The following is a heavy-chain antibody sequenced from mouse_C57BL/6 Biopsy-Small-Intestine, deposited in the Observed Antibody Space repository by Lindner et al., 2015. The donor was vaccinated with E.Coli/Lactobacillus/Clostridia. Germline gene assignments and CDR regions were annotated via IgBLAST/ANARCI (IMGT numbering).Heavy chain of an antibody. CDR2: ISGGSSTI. Sequence: VQLQESGGGLVKPGGSLKLSCAASGFTFSDYGMHWVRQAPEKGLEWVAFISGGSSTIYYADTVKGRFTISRDNAKNTLFLQMTSLRSEDTAMYYCATHYGYGGFAYWGQGTLVTVSA. V-gene: IGHV5-17*01. J-gene: IGHJ3*01. D-gene: IGHD2-2*01. CDR3: ATHYGYGGFAY. CDR1: GFTFSDYG.